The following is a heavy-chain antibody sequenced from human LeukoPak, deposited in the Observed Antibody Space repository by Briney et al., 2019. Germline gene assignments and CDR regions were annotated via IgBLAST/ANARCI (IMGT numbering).Heavy chain of an antibody. Sequence: GGSLRLSCAASGFTFRSYAMHWVRQAPGKGLEWVAVISYDGSNKYYADSVKGRFTISRDNSKNTLYLQMNSLRAEDTAVYYCARAVTTPLGENPYGMDVWGQGTTVTVS. CDR2: ISYDGSNK. CDR3: ARAVTTPLGENPYGMDV. D-gene: IGHD4-17*01. CDR1: GFTFRSYA. J-gene: IGHJ6*02. V-gene: IGHV3-30-3*01.